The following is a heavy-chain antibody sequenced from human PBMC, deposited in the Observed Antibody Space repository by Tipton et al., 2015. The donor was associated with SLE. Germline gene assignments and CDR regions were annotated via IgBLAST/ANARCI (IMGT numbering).Heavy chain of an antibody. V-gene: IGHV4-34*01. Sequence: TLSLTCAVYGGSFSGYYWSWIRQPPGKGLEWIGEINHSGSTNYNPSLKSRVTISVDTSKNQFSLKLSSVTAADTAAYYCAREGRGGWYFDLWGRGTLVTVSS. J-gene: IGHJ2*01. CDR1: GGSFSGYY. CDR2: INHSGST. D-gene: IGHD3-10*01. CDR3: AREGRGGWYFDL.